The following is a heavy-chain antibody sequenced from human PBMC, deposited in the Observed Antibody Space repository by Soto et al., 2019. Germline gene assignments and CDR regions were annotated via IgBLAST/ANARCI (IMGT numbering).Heavy chain of an antibody. J-gene: IGHJ4*02. CDR1: GFTFSDHY. Sequence: GGSLRLSCAASGFTFSDHYMDWVRQAPGKGLEWVGRTRNKAHSYSTEYAASVKGRFTISRDNSMNSLYLQMNSLKTDDTAVYYCARSGSTAYYTFDSWGQGTLVTVSS. V-gene: IGHV3-72*01. CDR3: ARSGSTAYYTFDS. CDR2: TRNKAHSYST. D-gene: IGHD3-9*01.